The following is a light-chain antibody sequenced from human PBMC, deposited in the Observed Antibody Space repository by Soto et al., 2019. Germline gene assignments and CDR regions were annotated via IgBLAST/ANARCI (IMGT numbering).Light chain of an antibody. CDR1: SSVVGAYNL. J-gene: IGLJ3*02. CDR2: DAS. CDR3: CSYAGSYTWV. V-gene: IGLV2-11*01. Sequence: QSALTQPRSVSGSPGQSVTISCTGASSVVGAYNLVSWYQQHPGKAPKLLIYDASQRPSGVPDRFSGSKSGNTASQTISGLQAEDEADYYCSYAGSYTWVFGGGTKLTVL.